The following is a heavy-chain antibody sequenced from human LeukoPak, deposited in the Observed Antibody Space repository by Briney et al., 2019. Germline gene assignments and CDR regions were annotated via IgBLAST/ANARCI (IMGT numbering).Heavy chain of an antibody. CDR2: IYYSGST. CDR1: GGSISSYY. Sequence: PSETLSLTCTVSGGSISSYYWSWIRQPPGKGLEWIGYIYYSGSTNYNPSLKSRVTISVDTSKNQFSLKLSSVTAADTAVYYCARDRKDYFDYWGQGTLVTVSS. J-gene: IGHJ4*02. CDR3: ARDRKDYFDY. V-gene: IGHV4-59*01.